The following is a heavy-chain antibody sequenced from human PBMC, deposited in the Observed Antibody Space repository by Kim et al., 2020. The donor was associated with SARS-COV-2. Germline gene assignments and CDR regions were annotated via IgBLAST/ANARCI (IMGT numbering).Heavy chain of an antibody. CDR2: INPSGGST. CDR1: GYTFTSYY. V-gene: IGHV1-46*01. Sequence: ASVKVSCKASGYTFTSYYMHWVRQAPGQGLEWMGIINPSGGSTSYAQKFQGRVTMTRDTSTNTVYMELSSLRSEDTAVYYCARDLVGCSGGSCYFCMDVWGQGTTVTVSS. CDR3: ARDLVGCSGGSCYFCMDV. D-gene: IGHD2-15*01. J-gene: IGHJ6*02.